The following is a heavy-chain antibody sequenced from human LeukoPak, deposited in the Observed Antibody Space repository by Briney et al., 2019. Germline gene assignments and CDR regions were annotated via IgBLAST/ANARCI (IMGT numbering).Heavy chain of an antibody. J-gene: IGHJ2*01. Sequence: SETLSLTCTVSGGSINTTSYYWGWVRQPPGKGLEWSGSIYYSGSTSYNPSLNTRVPISVDTSKKQFSLKLSSVTAADTAVYYCARHVRWLQLTLYFDIWGRGTLVTVSS. CDR2: IYYSGST. V-gene: IGHV4-39*01. CDR3: ARHVRWLQLTLYFDI. D-gene: IGHD5-24*01. CDR1: GGSINTTSYY.